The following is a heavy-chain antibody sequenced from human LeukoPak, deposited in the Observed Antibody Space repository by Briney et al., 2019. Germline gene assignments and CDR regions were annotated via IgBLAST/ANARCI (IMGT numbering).Heavy chain of an antibody. CDR2: ISSSGSTI. D-gene: IGHD3-22*01. J-gene: IGHJ4*02. V-gene: IGHV3-48*03. CDR3: ARGFHRYSYDSGAYSIY. Sequence: GGSLRLSCAASGFTFSSYEMNWVRQAPGKGLEWVSYISSSGSTIYYADSVKGRFTISRDNAKNSLFLQMNSLRAEDTAVYYCARGFHRYSYDSGAYSIYWGQGTLVTVSS. CDR1: GFTFSSYE.